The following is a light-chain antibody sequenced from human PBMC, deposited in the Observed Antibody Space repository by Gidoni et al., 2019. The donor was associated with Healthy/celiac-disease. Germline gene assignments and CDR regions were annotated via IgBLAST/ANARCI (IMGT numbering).Light chain of an antibody. CDR3: QQYNNWPPLT. Sequence: EIVMTQSPATLSVSPGERATLSCRASQSVTITLAWYPQKPGHAPRLLIYGASSRAPGIPARFSGSGSGTKFTLTISSLQSEDFAVYYCQQYNNWPPLTFGPXTKVDIK. CDR1: QSVTIT. V-gene: IGKV3-15*01. J-gene: IGKJ3*01. CDR2: GAS.